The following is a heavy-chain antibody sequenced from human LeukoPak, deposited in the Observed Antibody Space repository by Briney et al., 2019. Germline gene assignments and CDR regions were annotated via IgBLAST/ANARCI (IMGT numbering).Heavy chain of an antibody. CDR3: ARAVDLGDAPYYYYYYMDV. J-gene: IGHJ6*03. Sequence: GASVKVSCKASGYTFTGYYMHWVRQAPGQGLEWMGWINPNSGGTNYAQKFQGWVTMTRDTSISTAYMELSRLRSDDTAVYYCARAVDLGDAPYYYYYYMDVWGKGTTVTVSS. CDR2: INPNSGGT. V-gene: IGHV1-2*04. CDR1: GYTFTGYY.